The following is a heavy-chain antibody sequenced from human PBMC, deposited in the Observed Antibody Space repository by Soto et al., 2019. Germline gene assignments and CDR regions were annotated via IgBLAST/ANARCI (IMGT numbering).Heavy chain of an antibody. V-gene: IGHV3-30*03. Sequence: QTGGSLRLSCGASGFIFSAFGIHWVRQAPGKGLEWVAFLSHDGSNKYYADSVRGRFTISRDNSKNTVYLQMNSLRPDDTAVYYCARDRDGGTYTYFDNWGQGTRVTVSS. CDR3: ARDRDGGTYTYFDN. CDR2: LSHDGSNK. D-gene: IGHD1-26*01. J-gene: IGHJ4*02. CDR1: GFIFSAFG.